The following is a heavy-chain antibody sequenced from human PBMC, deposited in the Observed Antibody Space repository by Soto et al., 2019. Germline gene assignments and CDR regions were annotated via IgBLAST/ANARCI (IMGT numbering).Heavy chain of an antibody. CDR3: ARAKYYYDSSGFDY. CDR2: IYYSGST. D-gene: IGHD3-22*01. Sequence: ETLSLTCTVSGGSVSSGSYYWSWIRQPPGKGLEWIGYIYYSGSTNYNPSLKSRVTISVDTSKNQFSLKLSSVTAADTAVYYCARAKYYYDSSGFDYWGQGTLVTVSS. V-gene: IGHV4-61*01. J-gene: IGHJ4*02. CDR1: GGSVSSGSYY.